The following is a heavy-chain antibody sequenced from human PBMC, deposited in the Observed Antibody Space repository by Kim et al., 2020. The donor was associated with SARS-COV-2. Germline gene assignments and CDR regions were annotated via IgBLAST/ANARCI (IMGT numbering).Heavy chain of an antibody. CDR3: ARADSTYYYDSSGYLRRYYYYGMDV. J-gene: IGHJ6*02. CDR2: IIPIFGTA. Sequence: SVKVSCKASGGTFSSYAISLVRQAPGQGLEWMGGIIPIFGTANYAQKFQGRVTITADESTSTAYMELSSLRSEDTAVYYCARADSTYYYDSSGYLRRYYYYGMDVWGQGTTVTVSS. D-gene: IGHD3-22*01. CDR1: GGTFSSYA. V-gene: IGHV1-69*13.